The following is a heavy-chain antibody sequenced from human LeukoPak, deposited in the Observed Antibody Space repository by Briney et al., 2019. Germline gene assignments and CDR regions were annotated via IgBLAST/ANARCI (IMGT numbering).Heavy chain of an antibody. CDR3: ARDSIAVTGAAFDY. V-gene: IGHV1-46*01. Sequence: ASVKVSCKASGYTFTSYGISWVRQAPGQGLEWMGIINPSGGSTTYAQKLQGRVTMTRDMSTSTVYMELSSLRSEDTAVYYCARDSIAVTGAAFDYWGQGTLVTVSS. CDR2: INPSGGST. D-gene: IGHD6-19*01. CDR1: GYTFTSYG. J-gene: IGHJ4*02.